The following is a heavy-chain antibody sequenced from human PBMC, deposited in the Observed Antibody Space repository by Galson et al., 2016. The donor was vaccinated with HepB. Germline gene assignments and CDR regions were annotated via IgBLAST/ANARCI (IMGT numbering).Heavy chain of an antibody. CDR2: INYSGEN. CDR1: GGSVSSSSFR. CDR3: AKHKTGPPGFPFDS. V-gene: IGHV4-39*01. D-gene: IGHD1-1*01. Sequence: SETLSLTCTVSGGSVSSSSFRWAWIRQPPGKGLEWSGGINYSGENYYNPSRKSRVTISVDTSNNQFSRKLTSVTAADTAVYYCAKHKTGPPGFPFDSWGQGTLVTVSS. J-gene: IGHJ4*02.